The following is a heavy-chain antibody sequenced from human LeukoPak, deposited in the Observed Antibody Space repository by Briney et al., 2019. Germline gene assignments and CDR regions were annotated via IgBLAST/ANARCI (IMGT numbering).Heavy chain of an antibody. CDR3: ARGLYYYDSSGYYY. D-gene: IGHD3-22*01. CDR1: GGSFSGYY. Sequence: SETLSLTRAVYGGSFSGYYWSWIRQPPGKGPEWIGEINHSGSTNYNPSLKSRVTISVDTSKNQFSLKLSSVTAADTAVYYCARGLYYYDSSGYYYWGQGTLVTVSS. V-gene: IGHV4-34*01. CDR2: INHSGST. J-gene: IGHJ4*02.